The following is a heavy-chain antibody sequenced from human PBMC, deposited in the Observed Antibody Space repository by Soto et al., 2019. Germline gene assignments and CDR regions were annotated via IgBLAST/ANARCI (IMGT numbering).Heavy chain of an antibody. Sequence: EVQLLESGGGLVQPGGSLRLSCAASGFTFSNYAMSWVRQAPGKGLEWVSGISGGGGSSYYAASVKGRFTISRDNSKKTLYLQMHCLRAEDTAVYYCANNCGVDCHSVFFYWGQGTLVIVSS. CDR2: ISGGGGSS. D-gene: IGHD2-21*02. CDR3: ANNCGVDCHSVFFY. CDR1: GFTFSNYA. V-gene: IGHV3-23*01. J-gene: IGHJ4*02.